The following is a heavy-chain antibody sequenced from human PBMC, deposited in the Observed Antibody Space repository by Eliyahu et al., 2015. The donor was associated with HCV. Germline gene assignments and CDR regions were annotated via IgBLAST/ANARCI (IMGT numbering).Heavy chain of an antibody. D-gene: IGHD3-22*01. CDR3: VRLSYYDGRGNYPDF. CDR1: GFILSDHY. V-gene: IGHV3-72*01. Sequence: EVHLVESGGGLVQPGGSLRLSCVDSGFILSDHYVDWVRQAPGKGLEWIGRSRNRARGYTTVYAASVTGRFITSRDDSKNSVDLQMNSLKTEDTAVYFCVRLSYYDGRGNYPDFWGQGTLVTVSS. J-gene: IGHJ1*01. CDR2: SRNRARGYTT.